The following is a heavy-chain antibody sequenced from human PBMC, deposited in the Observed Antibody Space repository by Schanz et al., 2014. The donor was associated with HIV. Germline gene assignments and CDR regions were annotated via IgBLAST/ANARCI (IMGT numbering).Heavy chain of an antibody. V-gene: IGHV3-9*01. CDR1: GFIFNDFA. CDR3: AKDWARTAGYCFHY. J-gene: IGHJ4*02. Sequence: LVESGGGLVQPGRSLRLSCAASGFIFNDFAMHWVRQAPGKGLEWVSTISWNSGSIAYADSVKGRFTISRDNAKNSLYLQMNSLRAEDTAFYYCAKDWARTAGYCFHYWGQGTLVTVSS. D-gene: IGHD3-9*01. CDR2: ISWNSGSI.